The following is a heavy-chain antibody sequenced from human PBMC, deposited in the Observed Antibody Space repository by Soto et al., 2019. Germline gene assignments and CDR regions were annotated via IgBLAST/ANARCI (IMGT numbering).Heavy chain of an antibody. J-gene: IGHJ4*02. CDR2: INHSGST. D-gene: IGHD3-3*01. CDR1: GGSFSGYY. Sequence: PSETLSLTCAVYGGSFSGYYWSWIRQPPGKGLEWIGEINHSGSTNYNPSLKSRVTISVDTSKNQFSLKLSSVTAADTAVYYCASAGFLEWLYVFDYRAQGTPVTVSS. CDR3: ASAGFLEWLYVFDY. V-gene: IGHV4-34*01.